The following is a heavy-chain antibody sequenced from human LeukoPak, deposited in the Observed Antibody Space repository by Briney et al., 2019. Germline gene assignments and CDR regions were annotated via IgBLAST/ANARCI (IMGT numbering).Heavy chain of an antibody. J-gene: IGHJ6*02. V-gene: IGHV3-11*01. CDR2: TTNSGTTI. D-gene: IGHD2-21*01. CDR3: AREAYCGGDCYSYGMDV. CDR1: GFTFTDFY. Sequence: GGSLRLSCAASGFTFTDFYMSWIRQAPGKGLEWVSDTTNSGTTIYYADSVKGRFTISRDNAKNSLYLQMNSLRAEDTAVYYCAREAYCGGDCYSYGMDVWGQGTTVTVSS.